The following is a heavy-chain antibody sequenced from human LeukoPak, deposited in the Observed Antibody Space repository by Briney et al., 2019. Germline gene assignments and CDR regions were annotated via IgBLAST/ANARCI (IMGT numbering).Heavy chain of an antibody. V-gene: IGHV4-39*07. CDR2: IYYSGST. CDR3: ASDYSSLDAFDI. D-gene: IGHD6-13*01. Sequence: KPSETLSLTCTVSGGSISSSSYYWGWIRQPPGKGLEWIGHIYYSGSTNYNPSLKSRVTISIDTSKNQFSLKLSSVTAADTAVYYCASDYSSLDAFDIWGQGTMVTVSS. J-gene: IGHJ3*02. CDR1: GGSISSSSYY.